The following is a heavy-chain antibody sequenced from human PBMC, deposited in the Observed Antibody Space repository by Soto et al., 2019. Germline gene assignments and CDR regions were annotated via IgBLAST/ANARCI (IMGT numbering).Heavy chain of an antibody. J-gene: IGHJ4*02. V-gene: IGHV2-5*01. CDR1: GFSLDTSGVG. Sequence: VKATQTLTLTCTFSGFSLDTSGVGVGWIRQPPGKAPEWLALIYWNDDKRYSPSLKNRLSITKDTSKNQVVLTMTNMDPMDTATYYCVDRVDSNSPVYWGPGTQVTSPQ. D-gene: IGHD6-13*01. CDR3: VDRVDSNSPVY. CDR2: IYWNDDK.